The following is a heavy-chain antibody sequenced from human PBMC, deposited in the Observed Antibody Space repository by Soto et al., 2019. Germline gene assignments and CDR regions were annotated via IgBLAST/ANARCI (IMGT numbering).Heavy chain of an antibody. CDR3: ARGGMSSRRFLEWLLHFDY. CDR1: GFTFSSYS. Sequence: GGSLRLSCAASGFTFSSYSMNWVRQAPGKGLEWVSSISSSSSYIYYADSVKGRFTISRDNAKNSLYLQMNSLRAEDTAVYYCARGGMSSRRFLEWLLHFDYWGQGTLVTVSS. CDR2: ISSSSSYI. J-gene: IGHJ4*02. V-gene: IGHV3-21*01. D-gene: IGHD3-3*01.